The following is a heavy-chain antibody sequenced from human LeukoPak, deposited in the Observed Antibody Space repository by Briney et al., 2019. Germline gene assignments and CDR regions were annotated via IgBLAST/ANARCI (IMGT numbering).Heavy chain of an antibody. Sequence: SVKVSCKASGGIFSSYAISWVRQAPGQGLEWMGGIIPIFGTANYAQKFQGRVTITADESTSTAYMELSSLRSEDTAVYYCAREHELWYYYYGMDVWGQGTTVTVSS. CDR2: IIPIFGTA. CDR3: AREHELWYYYYGMDV. V-gene: IGHV1-69*13. CDR1: GGIFSSYA. D-gene: IGHD5-18*01. J-gene: IGHJ6*02.